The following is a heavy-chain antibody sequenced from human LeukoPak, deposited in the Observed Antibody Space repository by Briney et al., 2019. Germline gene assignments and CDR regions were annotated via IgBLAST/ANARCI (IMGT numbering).Heavy chain of an antibody. Sequence: ASVKVSCKASGYTFTSYDINWVRQATGQGLEWMGWINPNSGGTNYAQKFQGRVTMTRDTSISTAYMELSRLRSDDTAVYYCARATAMVRGVISYWGQGTLVTVSS. D-gene: IGHD3-10*01. CDR1: GYTFTSYD. V-gene: IGHV1-2*02. J-gene: IGHJ4*02. CDR2: INPNSGGT. CDR3: ARATAMVRGVISY.